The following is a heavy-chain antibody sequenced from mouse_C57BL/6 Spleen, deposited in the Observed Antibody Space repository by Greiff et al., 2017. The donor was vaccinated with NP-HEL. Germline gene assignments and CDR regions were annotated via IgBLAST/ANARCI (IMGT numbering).Heavy chain of an antibody. CDR1: GFTFSDYY. CDR2: INYDGSST. V-gene: IGHV5-16*01. Sequence: EVKLVESEGGLVQPGSSMKLSCTASGFTFSDYYMAWVRQVPEKGLEWVANINYDGSSTYYLDSLKSRFIISRDNAKNILYLQMSSLKSEDTATYYCARVWYAMDYWGQGTSVTVSS. J-gene: IGHJ4*01. CDR3: ARVWYAMDY.